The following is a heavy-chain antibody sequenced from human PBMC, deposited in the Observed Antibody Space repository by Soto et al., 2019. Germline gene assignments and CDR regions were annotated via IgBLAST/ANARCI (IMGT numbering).Heavy chain of an antibody. V-gene: IGHV1-8*01. D-gene: IGHD5-18*01. CDR3: AREGGYSYGFDY. Sequence: GASVKVSCKASGYTFTSYDINWVRQATGQGLEWMGWMNPNSSNAGYAQKFQGRVTMTRNTSISTAYMELSSLRSEDTAVYYCAREGGYSYGFDYWSQGTLVTVSS. CDR1: GYTFTSYD. CDR2: MNPNSSNA. J-gene: IGHJ4*02.